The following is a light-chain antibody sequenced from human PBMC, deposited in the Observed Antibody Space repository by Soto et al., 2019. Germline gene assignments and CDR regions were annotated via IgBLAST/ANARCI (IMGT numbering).Light chain of an antibody. V-gene: IGKV2-28*01. CDR2: LGS. Sequence: DIVMTQSPLSLPVTPGEPASISCRSSQSLLHSNGYNYLDWYLQKPGQSPQLLIYLGSNRASGVPDRFSGSGSGTDFTLKISRVEAEDVGVYYCMHALQTPPMYTFGQGTKLEIK. CDR1: QSLLHSNGYNY. CDR3: MHALQTPPMYT. J-gene: IGKJ2*01.